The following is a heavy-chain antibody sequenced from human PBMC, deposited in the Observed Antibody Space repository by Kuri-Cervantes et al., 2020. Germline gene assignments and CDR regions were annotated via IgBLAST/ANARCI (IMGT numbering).Heavy chain of an antibody. CDR2: MNPKSGNR. J-gene: IGHJ6*02. V-gene: IGHV1-8*02. CDR1: GYSFSSND. CDR3: AREDTMGFYGMDV. Sequence: ASVKVSCKASGYSFSSNDINWVRQATGQGLEWMGWMNPKSGNRVYAQKFQGRVTMTRDTSISTAYMELSRLRSDDTAVYYCAREDTMGFYGMDVWGQGTTVTVSS. D-gene: IGHD3-10*01.